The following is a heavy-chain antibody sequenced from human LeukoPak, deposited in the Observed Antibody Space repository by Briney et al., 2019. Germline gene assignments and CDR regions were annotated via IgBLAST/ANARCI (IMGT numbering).Heavy chain of an antibody. Sequence: SVKVSCKASGGTFSSYAISWVRQAPGQGLEWMGGIIPIFGTANYAQKFQGGVTITADESTSTAYMELSSLRSEDTAVYYCARGRSGSYYYGSQPIDYWGQGTLVTVSS. J-gene: IGHJ4*02. CDR2: IIPIFGTA. V-gene: IGHV1-69*13. CDR1: GGTFSSYA. D-gene: IGHD1-26*01. CDR3: ARGRSGSYYYGSQPIDY.